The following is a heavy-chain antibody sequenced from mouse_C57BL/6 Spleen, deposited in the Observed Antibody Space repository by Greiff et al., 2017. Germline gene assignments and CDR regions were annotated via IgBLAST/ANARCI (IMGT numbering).Heavy chain of an antibody. CDR2: IYPGDGDT. V-gene: IGHV1-82*01. CDR1: GYAFSSSW. Sequence: VQLQQPGAELVKPGASVKISCKASGYAFSSSWMNWVKQRPGKGLEWIGRIYPGDGDTNYNGKFKGKATLTADKSSSTAYMQLSSLTSEDSAVYFCAEALSPGYAMDYWGQGTSVTVSS. CDR3: AEALSPGYAMDY. D-gene: IGHD3-2*02. J-gene: IGHJ4*01.